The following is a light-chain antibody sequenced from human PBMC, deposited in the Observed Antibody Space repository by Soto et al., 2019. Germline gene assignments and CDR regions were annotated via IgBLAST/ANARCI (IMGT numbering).Light chain of an antibody. V-gene: IGKV3-20*01. CDR3: QQHGNSPWT. CDR1: QSVSTTY. J-gene: IGKJ1*01. CDR2: GAS. Sequence: EIVLTQSPGTLSLSPGEGATLSCRASQSVSTTYLAWYQQKPGQAPRLLIYGASSRATGIPDRFSGTGSGTDFTLTISRLEPEDFAVYYCQQHGNSPWTFGQGTKVDI.